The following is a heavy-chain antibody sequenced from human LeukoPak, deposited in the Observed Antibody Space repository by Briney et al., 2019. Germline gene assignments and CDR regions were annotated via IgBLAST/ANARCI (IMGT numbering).Heavy chain of an antibody. J-gene: IGHJ6*04. V-gene: IGHV1-24*01. CDR3: ATADASVVRGIISGMDV. CDR1: GYTLTKLS. Sequence: ASVKVSCKVSGYTLTKLSMHWVRQAPGKGLEWMGDFNPEDGTTNYAQKFQGRVTMTEDTSTDTAYMELSSLRSEDTAVYYCATADASVVRGIISGMDVWGKGTTVTVSS. D-gene: IGHD3-10*01. CDR2: FNPEDGTT.